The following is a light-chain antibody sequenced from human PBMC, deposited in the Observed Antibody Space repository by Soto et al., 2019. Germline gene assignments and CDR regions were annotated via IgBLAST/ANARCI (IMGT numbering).Light chain of an antibody. CDR1: SSNIGAGYD. CDR3: QSYDSSLSGYV. J-gene: IGLJ1*01. Sequence: QSVLTQPHSVSGSPGQRVTISCTGSSSNIGAGYDVHWYQQLPGTAPKLLIYGNNNRPSGVPDRFSGSKSGTSASLAITGLQAEDEADYYCQSYDSSLSGYVFGTGTKLTVL. CDR2: GNN. V-gene: IGLV1-40*01.